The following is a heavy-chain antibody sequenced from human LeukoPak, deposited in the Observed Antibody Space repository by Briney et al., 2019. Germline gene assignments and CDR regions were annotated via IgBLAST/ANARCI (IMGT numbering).Heavy chain of an antibody. J-gene: IGHJ4*02. CDR1: GFTFSNYG. CDR2: ISDTGGNT. Sequence: PGGSLRLSCAASGFTFSNYGMTWVRQAPGKGLEWVSAISDTGGNTYYADSVKGRFTISRDSPKNTLYLQMNSLRAEDTAVYYCAKGLPYEVGFDWWGQGTLDTVSS. CDR3: AKGLPYEVGFDW. D-gene: IGHD1-26*01. V-gene: IGHV3-23*01.